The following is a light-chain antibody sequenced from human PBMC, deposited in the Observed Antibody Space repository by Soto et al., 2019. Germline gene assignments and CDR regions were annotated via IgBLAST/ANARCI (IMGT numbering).Light chain of an antibody. J-gene: IGLJ1*01. Sequence: QSALNQPASASGSPGQSITISCTGTSSDVGGYNYVSWYQQHPGKAPKLMIYDVSNRPSGVSNRFSGSESGNTASLTFSGLQAEDEADYYCCSYTSSSTFVFGSGTKVTVL. V-gene: IGLV2-14*01. CDR3: CSYTSSSTFV. CDR1: SSDVGGYNY. CDR2: DVS.